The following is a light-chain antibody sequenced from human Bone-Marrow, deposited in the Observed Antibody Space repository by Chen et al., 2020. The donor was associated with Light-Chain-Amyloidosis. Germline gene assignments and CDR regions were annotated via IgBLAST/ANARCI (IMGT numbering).Light chain of an antibody. CDR2: DDS. CDR1: NIGSTS. Sequence: SYVLPQPSSVSVPPGQTATIACGGNNIGSTSVHWYQQTPGQAPLLVVNDDSNRPSGIPERLSGSNSGNTATLTISRVEAGDEADYYCQVWDRSSDRPVFGGGTKLTVL. J-gene: IGLJ3*02. V-gene: IGLV3-21*02. CDR3: QVWDRSSDRPV.